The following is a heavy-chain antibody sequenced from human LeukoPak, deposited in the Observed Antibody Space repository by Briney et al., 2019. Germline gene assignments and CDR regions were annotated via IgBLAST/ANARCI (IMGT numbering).Heavy chain of an antibody. CDR3: ARDLQADCSGGSCYSSGYYYYGMDV. D-gene: IGHD2-15*01. J-gene: IGHJ6*02. V-gene: IGHV1-2*02. CDR2: INPNSGGT. Sequence: GASVKVSCKASGYTLTGYYMHWVRQAPGQGLEWMGWINPNSGGTNYAQKFQGRVTMTRDTSISTAYMELSRLRSDDTAVYYCARDLQADCSGGSCYSSGYYYYGMDVWGQGTTVTVSS. CDR1: GYTLTGYY.